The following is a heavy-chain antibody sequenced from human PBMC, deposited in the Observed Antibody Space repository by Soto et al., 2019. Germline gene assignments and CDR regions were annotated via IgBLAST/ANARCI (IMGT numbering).Heavy chain of an antibody. Sequence: GGSLRLSCAVSGFTFSSYWMSWVRQAPGKWLEWVANIKQDGSEKYYVDSVKGRFTISRDNAKNSLYLQMNSLRAEDTAVYYCASCPPPSSGYYYYYGMDVWGQGXTVTVYS. CDR1: GFTFSSYW. CDR3: ASCPPPSSGYYYYYGMDV. J-gene: IGHJ6*02. V-gene: IGHV3-7*01. CDR2: IKQDGSEK. D-gene: IGHD3-22*01.